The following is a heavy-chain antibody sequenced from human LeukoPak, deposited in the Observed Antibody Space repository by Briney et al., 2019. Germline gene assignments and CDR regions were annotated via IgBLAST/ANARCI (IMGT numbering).Heavy chain of an antibody. CDR1: GGSISSYY. CDR2: IYYSGST. V-gene: IGHV4-59*08. CDR3: ASPARGGYFDL. Sequence: SETLSLTCTVSGGSISSYYWSWIRQPPGKGLEWIGYIYYSGSTNYNPSLKSRVTISVDTSKNQFSLNLSSVTAADTAVYYCASPARGGYFDLWGRGTLVTVSS. J-gene: IGHJ2*01. D-gene: IGHD3-10*01.